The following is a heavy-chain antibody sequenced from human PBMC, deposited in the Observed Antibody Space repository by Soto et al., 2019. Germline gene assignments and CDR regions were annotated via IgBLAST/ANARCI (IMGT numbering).Heavy chain of an antibody. J-gene: IGHJ3*02. D-gene: IGHD3-22*01. CDR2: VTPTGDYT. CDR1: GYTFTSYY. CDR3: TRRPPSSGHPGLYAFDI. Sequence: QVQLVQSGAEVKKPGASVKVSCKASGYTFTSYYMHWVRQAPGQGLEWMGIVTPTGDYTAYAQKFQGRVTMTRDTSATTVYMELSSLTSEDTAVYYCTRRPPSSGHPGLYAFDIWGQRTVVTVSS. V-gene: IGHV1-46*01.